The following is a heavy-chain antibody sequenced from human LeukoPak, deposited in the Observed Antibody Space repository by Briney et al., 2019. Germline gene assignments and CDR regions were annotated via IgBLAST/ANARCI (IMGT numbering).Heavy chain of an antibody. CDR3: AKDPALSPVSYYFDY. V-gene: IGHV3-21*04. D-gene: IGHD2-8*01. J-gene: IGHJ4*02. CDR2: ITSDSSNI. CDR1: EFDFSNHG. Sequence: TGGSLRLSCVASEFDFSNHGMIWVRQAPGKGLEWISSITSDSSNIFYANSVRGRFTISRDNANNALHLQMNSLRAEDTAVYYCAKDPALSPVSYYFDYWGQGTLVTVSS.